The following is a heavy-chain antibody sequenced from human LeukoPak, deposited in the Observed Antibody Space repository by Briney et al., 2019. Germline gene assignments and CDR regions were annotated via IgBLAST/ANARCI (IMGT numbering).Heavy chain of an antibody. CDR3: ARAVYSSSALDY. D-gene: IGHD6-13*01. CDR1: GGSISSYY. Sequence: SETLSLTCTVSGGSISSYYWSWIRQPPGKGLEWIGYIYYSGSTNHNPSLKSRVTISVDTSKNQFSLKLTSVTAADTAVYYCARAVYSSSALDYWGQGTLVTVSS. J-gene: IGHJ4*02. V-gene: IGHV4-59*01. CDR2: IYYSGST.